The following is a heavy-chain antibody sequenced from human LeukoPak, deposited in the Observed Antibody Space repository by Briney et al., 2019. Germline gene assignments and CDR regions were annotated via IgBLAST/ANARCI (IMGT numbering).Heavy chain of an antibody. Sequence: GGSLRLSCAASGFTLSSYAMSGVRQAPGKGLEGVSAISDTGNTYHADSVKGRFTISRDSSKNTLFLQMNRLRPEDAAVYYCAKAPVTTCRGAFCYPFDYWGLGTLVTVSS. CDR2: ISDTGNT. V-gene: IGHV3-23*01. CDR3: AKAPVTTCRGAFCYPFDY. CDR1: GFTLSSYA. J-gene: IGHJ4*02. D-gene: IGHD2-15*01.